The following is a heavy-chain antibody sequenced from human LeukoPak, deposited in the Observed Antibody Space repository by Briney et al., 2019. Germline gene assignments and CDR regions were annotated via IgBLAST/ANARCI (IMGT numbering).Heavy chain of an antibody. CDR1: GSTFSSYS. D-gene: IGHD6-19*01. CDR2: ISSSSYI. J-gene: IGHJ4*02. Sequence: GRSLRLSWAAAGSTFSSYSMGSVRQAAGKWLGWVSSISSSSYIYYADSVKGRFTISRDNSKNTLYLQMNSLRAEDTAVYYCAKVGGWYNEYLYYFDYWGQGTLVTVSS. CDR3: AKVGGWYNEYLYYFDY. V-gene: IGHV3-21*01.